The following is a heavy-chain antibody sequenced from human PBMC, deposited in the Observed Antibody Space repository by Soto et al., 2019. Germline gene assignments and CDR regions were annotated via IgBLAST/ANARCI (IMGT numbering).Heavy chain of an antibody. CDR1: GFTFRSYG. J-gene: IGHJ4*02. D-gene: IGHD6-13*01. Sequence: GGSLRLSCAASGFTFRSYGMHWVRQAPGKGLGWLAVISYDGGNKYYTDSVKGRFTISRDNSKNTLYLQMNSLRAEDTAVYYCAKDGDVAAAGYYFDSWGQGTRVTVSS. V-gene: IGHV3-30*18. CDR2: ISYDGGNK. CDR3: AKDGDVAAAGYYFDS.